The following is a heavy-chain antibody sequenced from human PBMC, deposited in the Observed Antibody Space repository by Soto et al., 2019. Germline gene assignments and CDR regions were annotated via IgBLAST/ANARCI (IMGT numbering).Heavy chain of an antibody. V-gene: IGHV1-8*01. D-gene: IGHD2-2*01. CDR1: GYTFTSYD. J-gene: IGHJ6*02. CDR3: AKSLLPAAMTDYYYYGMDV. CDR2: MNPNSGNT. Sequence: ASVKVSCKASGYTFTSYDINWVRQATGQGLEWMGWMNPNSGNTGYAQKFQGRVTMTRNTSISTAYMELSSLRSEDTAVYYCAKSLLPAAMTDYYYYGMDVWGQGTTVTVSS.